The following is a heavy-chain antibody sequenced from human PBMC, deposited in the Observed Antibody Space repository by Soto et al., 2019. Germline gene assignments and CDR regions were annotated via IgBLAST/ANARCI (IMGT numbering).Heavy chain of an antibody. CDR1: GFTFSSHW. V-gene: IGHV3-74*01. CDR3: ARSIGLDLDS. CDR2: INGDGSST. J-gene: IGHJ4*02. Sequence: LRLSCAASGFTFSSHWMHWVRQAPGKGLVWVSRINGDGSSTTYADSVKGRFTISRDNAKNTLHLQMNSLRAEDTAVYYCARSIGLDLDSWGQGTLVTVSS. D-gene: IGHD3-9*01.